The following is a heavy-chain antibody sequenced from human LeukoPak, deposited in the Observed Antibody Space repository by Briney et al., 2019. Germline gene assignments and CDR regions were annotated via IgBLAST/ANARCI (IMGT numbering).Heavy chain of an antibody. V-gene: IGHV4-34*01. CDR3: ARCGTPRVSLYCSITSRIYHSSGYFDY. Sequence: SETLSLTCAVYGGSFSGYYWSWIRQPPGKGLEWIGEINHSGSTNYNPSLKSRVTISVDTSKNQFPLKLSSVTAADTAVYYCARCGTPRVSLYCSITSRIYHSSGYFDYWGQGTLVTVSS. CDR2: INHSGST. D-gene: IGHD2-2*01. CDR1: GGSFSGYY. J-gene: IGHJ4*02.